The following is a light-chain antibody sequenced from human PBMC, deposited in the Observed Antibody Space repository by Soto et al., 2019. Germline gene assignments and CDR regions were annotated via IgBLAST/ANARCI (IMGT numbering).Light chain of an antibody. Sequence: DIQMTQSPSTLSASVGDRVTITCRASQSVSSWLAWYQQKPGKAPKLLIYNASSLESGVPSRFSGSGSGTEFTLTISILQPDDFATYYCQHYNISPLTFGGGTKVEIK. CDR2: NAS. CDR3: QHYNISPLT. V-gene: IGKV1-5*03. J-gene: IGKJ4*01. CDR1: QSVSSW.